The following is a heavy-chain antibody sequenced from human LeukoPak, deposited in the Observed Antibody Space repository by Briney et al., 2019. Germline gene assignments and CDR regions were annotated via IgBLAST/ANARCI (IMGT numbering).Heavy chain of an antibody. J-gene: IGHJ4*02. CDR3: ARGLGGSGSHPYYFDY. V-gene: IGHV1-69*04. CDR2: IIPILGIA. Sequence: SVKVSCKASGGTFSSYAISWVRQAPGQGLEWMGRIIPILGIANYAQKFQGRVTITADKSTSTAYMELSSLRSEDTAVYYCARGLGGSGSHPYYFDYWGQGTLVTVSS. CDR1: GGTFSSYA. D-gene: IGHD3-10*01.